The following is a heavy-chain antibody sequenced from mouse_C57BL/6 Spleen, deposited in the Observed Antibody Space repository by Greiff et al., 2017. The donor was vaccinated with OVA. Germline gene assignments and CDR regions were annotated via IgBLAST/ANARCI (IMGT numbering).Heavy chain of an antibody. Sequence: VQLQESGAELVKPGASVKVSCKASGYTFTSYWMHWVKQRPGQGLEWIGRIHPSDSDTNYNQKFKGKATLTVDKSSSTAYMQLSSLTSEDSAVYYCAISGLEEYFDVWGTGTTVTVSS. CDR2: IHPSDSDT. V-gene: IGHV1-74*01. J-gene: IGHJ1*03. CDR3: AISGLEEYFDV. CDR1: GYTFTSYW. D-gene: IGHD3-1*01.